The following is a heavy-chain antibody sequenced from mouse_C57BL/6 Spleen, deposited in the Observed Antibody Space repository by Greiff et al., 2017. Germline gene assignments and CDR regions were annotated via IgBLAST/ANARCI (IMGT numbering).Heavy chain of an antibody. V-gene: IGHV1-69*01. D-gene: IGHD3-2*02. CDR3: ARKTAQARGYFDY. J-gene: IGHJ2*01. CDR2: IDPSDSYT. CDR1: GYTFTSYW. Sequence: QVHVKQPGAELVMPGASVKLSCKASGYTFTSYWMHWVKQRPGQGLEWIGEIDPSDSYTNYNQKFKGKSTLTVDKSSSTAYMQLSSLTSEDSAVYYCARKTAQARGYFDYWGQGTTLTVSS.